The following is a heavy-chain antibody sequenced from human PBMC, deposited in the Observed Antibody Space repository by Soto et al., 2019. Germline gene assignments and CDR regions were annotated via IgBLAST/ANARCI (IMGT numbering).Heavy chain of an antibody. CDR1: GGSISRGGYY. V-gene: IGHV4-31*03. J-gene: IGHJ6*04. CDR3: ARKVRGYAHYPVI. CDR2: IYYSGGT. Sequence: QVQLQESGPGLVKPSQTLSLTCTVSGGSISRGGYYWSWIRQHPGKGLEWIGYIYYSGGTYYNPSLKSRVTISVDTSDNQVSLRPSSATGADGGAYYRARKVRGYAHYPVIGGKGTAVTVCS. D-gene: IGHD5-12*01.